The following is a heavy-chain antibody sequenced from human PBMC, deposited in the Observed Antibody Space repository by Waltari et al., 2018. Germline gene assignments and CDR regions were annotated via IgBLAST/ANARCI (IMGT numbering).Heavy chain of an antibody. J-gene: IGHJ4*02. V-gene: IGHV4-4*02. CDR3: ARDRWRGLYLDS. CDR2: IHGTGKT. D-gene: IGHD3-3*01. CDR1: GDSVSNNYW. Sequence: QLQLQQSGPGLVKPSESLFLSCAVSGDSVSNNYWWSWVRQPPGKGLEWIGQIHGTGKTNYNPSLESRVTVSMDTSNNQFSLRVTSPTAADTAVYFCARDRWRGLYLDSWGQGTLVTVS.